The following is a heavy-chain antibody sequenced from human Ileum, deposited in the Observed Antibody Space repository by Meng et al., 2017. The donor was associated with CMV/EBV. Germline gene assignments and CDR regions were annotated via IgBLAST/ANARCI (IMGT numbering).Heavy chain of an antibody. CDR3: ATSLATNSDNSAYYFLVY. J-gene: IGHJ4*02. D-gene: IGHD3-22*01. CDR2: IYYSGST. CDR1: GGSISSSSYY. Sequence: GSLRLSCTVSGGSISSSSYYWGWIRQPPGKGLEWIGSIYYSGSTYYNPSLKSRVTISVDTSKNQFSLKLSSVTAADTAVYYCATSLATNSDNSAYYFLVYWGQGTLVTVSS. V-gene: IGHV4-39*01.